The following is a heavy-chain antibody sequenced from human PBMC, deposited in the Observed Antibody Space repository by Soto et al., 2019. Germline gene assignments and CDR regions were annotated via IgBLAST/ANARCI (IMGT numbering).Heavy chain of an antibody. CDR1: GGTFSSSA. D-gene: IGHD4-17*01. Sequence: QVQLVQSGAEVKKPGSSGKVSCKPSGGTFSSSAISGVRQAPGQGLEWMGGISPIIGTANYAQKFQVRVTITADESTSAAYMELSSLRSEDTAVYYCASPYYDYGDKQLDYWGQGGLGTVCS. J-gene: IGHJ4*02. V-gene: IGHV1-69*01. CDR3: ASPYYDYGDKQLDY. CDR2: ISPIIGTA.